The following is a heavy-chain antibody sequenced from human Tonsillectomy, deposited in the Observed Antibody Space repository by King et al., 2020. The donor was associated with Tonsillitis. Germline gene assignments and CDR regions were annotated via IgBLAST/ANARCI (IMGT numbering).Heavy chain of an antibody. CDR2: IKQDGSEK. J-gene: IGHJ4*02. CDR3: ARDALTDSSGYYYSDFDY. Sequence: VQLVESGGGLVQPGGSLRLSCAASGFTFSIYWMSWVRQAPGKGLEWVANIKQDGSEKYYVDSVKGRFTISRDNAKNSLYLQMNSLRAEDTAVYYCARDALTDSSGYYYSDFDYWGQGTLVTVSS. V-gene: IGHV3-7*01. CDR1: GFTFSIYW. D-gene: IGHD3-22*01.